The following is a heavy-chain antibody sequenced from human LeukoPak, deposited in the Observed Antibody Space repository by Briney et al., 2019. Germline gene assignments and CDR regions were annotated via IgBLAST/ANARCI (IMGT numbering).Heavy chain of an antibody. CDR3: ARVHGSGSSVWFDP. J-gene: IGHJ5*02. V-gene: IGHV4-39*07. CDR2: IYYSGST. Sequence: SETLSLTCTVSGGSISSYYWGWIRQPPGKGLEWIGSIYYSGSTYYNPSLKSRVTISVDTSKNQFSLKLSSVTAADTAVYYCARVHGSGSSVWFDPWGQGTLVTVSS. CDR1: GGSISSYY. D-gene: IGHD3-10*01.